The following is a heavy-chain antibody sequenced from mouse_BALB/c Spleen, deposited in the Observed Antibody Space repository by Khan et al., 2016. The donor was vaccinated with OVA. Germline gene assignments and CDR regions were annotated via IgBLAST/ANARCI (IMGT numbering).Heavy chain of an antibody. CDR3: ASGSYYGYYFDY. J-gene: IGHJ2*01. Sequence: EVQLQESGPGLVKPSQSLSLTCTVTGYSITSGYVWNWIRQFPGNKLEWMGYISYSGGTSYNPSLKSRISITRDTSKNQFFLQLNSVTTEDTATDYCASGSYYGYYFDYWGQGTPLTVSA. CDR1: GYSITSGYV. CDR2: ISYSGGT. V-gene: IGHV3-2*02. D-gene: IGHD1-1*01.